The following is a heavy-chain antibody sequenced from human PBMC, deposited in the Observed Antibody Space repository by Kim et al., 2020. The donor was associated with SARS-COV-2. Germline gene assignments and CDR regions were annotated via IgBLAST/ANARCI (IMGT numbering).Heavy chain of an antibody. Sequence: GGSLRLSCAASGFTFSSYSMNWVRQAPGKGLEWVSSISSSSSYIYYADSVKGRFTISRDNAKNSLYLQMNSLRAEDTAVYYCARVLRAYGPSANYFDYWGQGTLVTVSS. CDR1: GFTFSSYS. CDR3: ARVLRAYGPSANYFDY. CDR2: ISSSSSYI. J-gene: IGHJ4*02. V-gene: IGHV3-21*01. D-gene: IGHD4-17*01.